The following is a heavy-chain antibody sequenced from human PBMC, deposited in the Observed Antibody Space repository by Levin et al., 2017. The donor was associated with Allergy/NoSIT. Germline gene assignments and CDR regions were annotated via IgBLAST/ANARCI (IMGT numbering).Heavy chain of an antibody. CDR1: GFTFSSYG. V-gene: IGHV3-30*18. Sequence: PGGSLRLSCAASGFTFSSYGMHWVRQAPGKGLEWVAVISYDGSNKYYADSVKGRFTISRDNSKNTLYLQMNSLRAEDTAVYYCAKGEYRVARPPIDYWGQGTLVTVSS. J-gene: IGHJ4*02. CDR2: ISYDGSNK. D-gene: IGHD6-6*01. CDR3: AKGEYRVARPPIDY.